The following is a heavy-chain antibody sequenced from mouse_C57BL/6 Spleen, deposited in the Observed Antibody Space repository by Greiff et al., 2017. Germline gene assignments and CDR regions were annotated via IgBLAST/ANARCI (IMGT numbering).Heavy chain of an antibody. CDR3: ARGDYDYSFAY. V-gene: IGHV1-50*01. Sequence: QVQLQQSGAELVKPGASVKLSCKASGYTFTSYWMQWVKQRPGQGLEWIGEIDPSDSYTNYNQKFKGKATLTVDTSSSTAYMQLSSLTSEDSAVYYCARGDYDYSFAYWGQGTLVTVSA. D-gene: IGHD2-4*01. J-gene: IGHJ3*01. CDR1: GYTFTSYW. CDR2: IDPSDSYT.